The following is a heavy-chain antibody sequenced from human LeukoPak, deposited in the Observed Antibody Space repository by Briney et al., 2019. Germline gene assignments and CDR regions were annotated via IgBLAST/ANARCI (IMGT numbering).Heavy chain of an antibody. Sequence: SETLSLTCTVSGGSLRSYYWSWIRQHPGKGLEWIGYIYYNGSTNYNPSLKSRVTISVDTSKNQFSLKLSSVTAADTAVYYCARRGFDPWGQGTLVTVSS. CDR3: ARRGFDP. J-gene: IGHJ5*02. CDR1: GGSLRSYY. CDR2: IYYNGST. V-gene: IGHV4-59*08.